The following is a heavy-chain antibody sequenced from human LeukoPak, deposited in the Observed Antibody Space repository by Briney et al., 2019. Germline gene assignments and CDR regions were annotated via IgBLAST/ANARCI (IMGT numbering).Heavy chain of an antibody. CDR1: GFIFRNSA. CDR2: ITGSGDTT. Sequence: GASLRLSCAASGFIFRNSAMSWVRQAPGKGLEWVSAITGSGDTTYYADSVKGRFTISRDNSKNTLYVEMNTLRAEDTAVYYCAKWGDYDIVTGYYVSDFWGQGTLVTVSS. J-gene: IGHJ4*02. CDR3: AKWGDYDIVTGYYVSDF. V-gene: IGHV3-23*01. D-gene: IGHD3-9*01.